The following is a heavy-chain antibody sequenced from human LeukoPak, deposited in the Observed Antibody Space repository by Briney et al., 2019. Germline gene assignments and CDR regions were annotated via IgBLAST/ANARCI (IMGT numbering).Heavy chain of an antibody. D-gene: IGHD2-21*02. V-gene: IGHV3-15*01. Sequence: GGSLRLSCAASGFTFSNAWMSWVRQAPGKGLEWVGRIKSKTDGGTTDYAAPVKGRFTISRDNSKNTLYLQMNSLRAEDTAVYYCAKDQHIVVVTAILGYFDYWGQGTLVTVSS. CDR3: AKDQHIVVVTAILGYFDY. J-gene: IGHJ4*02. CDR2: IKSKTDGGTT. CDR1: GFTFSNAW.